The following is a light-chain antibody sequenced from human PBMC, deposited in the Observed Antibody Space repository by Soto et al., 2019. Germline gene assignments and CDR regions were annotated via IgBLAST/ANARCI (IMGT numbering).Light chain of an antibody. J-gene: IGKJ1*01. V-gene: IGKV3-20*01. CDR2: GAS. Sequence: DIVMTQSPATLSVSPGERATLSCRASQSVGSNYSAWYQQKTGQXPRXLIFGASGRATGIPDRFSGSVSGTDVTLNIRRLEPEDCAVYYGQQYGSLSWTFGQGTKVEI. CDR1: QSVGSNY. CDR3: QQYGSLSWT.